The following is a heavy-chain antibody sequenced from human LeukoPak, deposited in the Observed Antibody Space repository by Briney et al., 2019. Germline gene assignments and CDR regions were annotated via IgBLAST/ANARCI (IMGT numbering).Heavy chain of an antibody. CDR3: AHSLPIVATGTYPFDY. Sequence: SGPTLVKPTQTLTLTCTFSGFSLSTSAAGVGWIRQPPGKALEWLALIYWDDDKRYSPSLKSRLTITKDTSKNQVVLTMTNMDPVDTATYYCAHSLPIVATGTYPFDYWGQGTLVTVSS. D-gene: IGHD6-13*01. V-gene: IGHV2-5*02. CDR1: GFSLSTSAAG. CDR2: IYWDDDK. J-gene: IGHJ4*02.